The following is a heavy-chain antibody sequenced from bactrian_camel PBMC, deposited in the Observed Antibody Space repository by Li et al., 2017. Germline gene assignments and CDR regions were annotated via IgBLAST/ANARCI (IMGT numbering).Heavy chain of an antibody. D-gene: IGHD5*01. CDR1: GYPYSRKC. J-gene: IGHJ4*01. CDR2: VSPGGVSS. Sequence: VQLVESGGGSVQAGGSLRLSCAATGYPYSRKCMGWYRQAAGKEREGVAAVSPGGVSSVYADSVKGRFTASLNAVTNTLYLQMNGLRPEDTAMYYCAARYGGAEYGAERWLEPYEYNFWGQGTQVTVS. CDR3: AARYGGAEYGAERWLEPYEYNF. V-gene: IGHV3S54*01.